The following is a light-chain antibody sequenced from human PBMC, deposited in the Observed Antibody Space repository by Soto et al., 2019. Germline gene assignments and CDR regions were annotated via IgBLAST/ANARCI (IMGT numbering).Light chain of an antibody. CDR3: QQYNGWPWT. V-gene: IGKV3-15*01. CDR2: GAS. J-gene: IGKJ1*01. CDR1: QTIGQK. Sequence: EIVLAQSPATLSVTPGERITLSCRATQTIGQKLAWCLQRPGQAPSLLMYGASTRATDIPARFSGSVSGTEFTLTITGLQSEDFAVYYCQQYNGWPWTFGQGTKVDIK.